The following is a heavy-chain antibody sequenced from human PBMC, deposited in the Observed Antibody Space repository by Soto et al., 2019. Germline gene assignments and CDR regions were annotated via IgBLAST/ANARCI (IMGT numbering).Heavy chain of an antibody. CDR1: GYTFTSYG. CDR2: ISAYNGNT. V-gene: IGHV1-18*01. J-gene: IGHJ4*02. CDR3: ARGLLSYCSSTSCLPHFDY. D-gene: IGHD2-2*01. Sequence: QVQLVQSGAEVKKPGASVKVSCKASGYTFTSYGISWVRQAPGQGLEWMGWISAYNGNTNYAQKLQGRGTMTTDTSTSTAYMELRSLRSDDTAVYYCARGLLSYCSSTSCLPHFDYWGQGTLVTVSS.